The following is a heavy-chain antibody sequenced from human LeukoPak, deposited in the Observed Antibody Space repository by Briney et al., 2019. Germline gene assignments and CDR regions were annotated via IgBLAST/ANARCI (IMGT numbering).Heavy chain of an antibody. V-gene: IGHV1-3*01. CDR1: GYTFTSYA. D-gene: IGHD3-16*01. J-gene: IGHJ4*02. CDR3: AREGLGELTLDC. CDR2: INAGNGNT. Sequence: GASVKVSCKASGYTFTSYAMHWVRQAPGQRLEWMGWINAGNGNTKYSQKFQGRVTITRDTSASTACMELSSLRSEDTAVYYCAREGLGELTLDCWGQGTLVTVSS.